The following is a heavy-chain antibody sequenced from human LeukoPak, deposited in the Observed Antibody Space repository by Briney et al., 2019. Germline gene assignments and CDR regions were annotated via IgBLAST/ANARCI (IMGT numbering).Heavy chain of an antibody. J-gene: IGHJ4*02. D-gene: IGHD5-18*01. CDR1: GFTFTSYG. V-gene: IGHV3-30*18. CDR3: AKESSEYIYGYCNY. Sequence: GGSLRLSCAASGFTFTSYGMHWVRQAPGKGLEWVALISFDGSNKYYADSVKGRFTISRDISKNTLYLQMNSLRSEDTAVYYCAKESSEYIYGYCNYWGQGTLVTVSS. CDR2: ISFDGSNK.